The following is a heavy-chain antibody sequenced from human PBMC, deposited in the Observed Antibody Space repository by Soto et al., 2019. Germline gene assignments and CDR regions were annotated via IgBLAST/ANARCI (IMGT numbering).Heavy chain of an antibody. D-gene: IGHD4-17*01. Sequence: PSETLSLTCTVSGDSITTYYCSWIRQPPGKGPEWIGYIHYSGSTNYNPSLKSRVTISVDTSKNQFSLKLSSVTAADTAVYYCARRGDYVDWFDPWGQGTLVTVSS. V-gene: IGHV4-59*01. CDR1: GDSITTYY. CDR2: IHYSGST. J-gene: IGHJ5*02. CDR3: ARRGDYVDWFDP.